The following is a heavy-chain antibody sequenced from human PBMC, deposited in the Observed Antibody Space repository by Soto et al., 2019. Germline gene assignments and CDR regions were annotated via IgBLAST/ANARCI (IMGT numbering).Heavy chain of an antibody. Sequence: EVQLLESGGGLVQPGGALRLSCAASGFTFSSHAISWVRQAPGKGLEWISSISAGSEGAYYADSVKGRFTISRDNSNNTLDLQMNSLRAEDTAVYYCARDLWWYLHWGQGTLVTVSP. CDR3: ARDLWWYLH. D-gene: IGHD2-15*01. J-gene: IGHJ4*02. CDR1: GFTFSSHA. CDR2: ISAGSEGA. V-gene: IGHV3-23*01.